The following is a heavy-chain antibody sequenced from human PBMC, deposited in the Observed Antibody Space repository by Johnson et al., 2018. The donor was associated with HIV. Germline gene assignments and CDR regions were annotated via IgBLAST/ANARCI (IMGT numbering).Heavy chain of an antibody. J-gene: IGHJ3*02. CDR3: ARPLGYGSSWEAFDI. D-gene: IGHD6-6*01. CDR1: GFTFSSYA. V-gene: IGHV3-30-3*01. CDR2: ISYDGSNK. Sequence: QVQLVESGGGVVQPGRSLRLSCAASGFTFSSYAMHWVRQAPGKGLEWVAVISYDGSNKYYADSVKGRFTISRDNAKNSLYLQMNSLRAEDTAVYYCARPLGYGSSWEAFDIGGQGTMVTVSS.